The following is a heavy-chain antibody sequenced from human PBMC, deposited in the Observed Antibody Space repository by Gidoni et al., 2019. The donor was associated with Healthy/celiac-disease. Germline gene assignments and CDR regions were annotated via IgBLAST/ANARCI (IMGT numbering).Heavy chain of an antibody. J-gene: IGHJ5*02. CDR3: ARGLAVAGRSAPGWFDP. D-gene: IGHD6-19*01. V-gene: IGHV1-18*04. CDR1: GYTFTSYC. Sequence: QVQLVQSGAEVKKPGASVKVSCTASGYTFTSYCISWVRQAPGQGLEWMGWISAYNGNTNYAQKLQGRVTMTTDTSTSTAYMELRSLRSDDTAVYYCARGLAVAGRSAPGWFDPWGQGTLVTVSS. CDR2: ISAYNGNT.